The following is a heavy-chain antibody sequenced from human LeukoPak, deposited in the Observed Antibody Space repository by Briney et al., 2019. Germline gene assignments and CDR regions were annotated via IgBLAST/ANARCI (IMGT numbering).Heavy chain of an antibody. CDR3: ARALFAGAFYGMDV. J-gene: IGHJ6*02. Sequence: PGRSLRLSCAASGFIFDDHGMHWVRQAPGKGLEWVSGISWSSGIIGYADSVKGRFTISRDNAKNSLDLQMNSLRAEDTAVYYCARALFAGAFYGMDVWRQATNVSVP. CDR1: GFIFDDHG. D-gene: IGHD3-10*01. V-gene: IGHV3-9*01. CDR2: ISWSSGII.